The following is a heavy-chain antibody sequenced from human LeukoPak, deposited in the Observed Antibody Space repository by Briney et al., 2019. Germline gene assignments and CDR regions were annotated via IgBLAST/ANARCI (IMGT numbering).Heavy chain of an antibody. V-gene: IGHV3-30*03. Sequence: HPGGSLRLSCAASGFTFSSYGMHWVRQAPGKGLEWVAVISYDGSNKYYADSVKGRFTISRDNSKNTLYLQMNSLRAEDTAVYYCAPTTVTTIPYFDYWGQGTLVTVSS. D-gene: IGHD4-17*01. CDR1: GFTFSSYG. J-gene: IGHJ4*02. CDR2: ISYDGSNK. CDR3: APTTVTTIPYFDY.